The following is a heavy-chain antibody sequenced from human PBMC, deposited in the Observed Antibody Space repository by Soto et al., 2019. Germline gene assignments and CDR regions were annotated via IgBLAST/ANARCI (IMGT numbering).Heavy chain of an antibody. CDR2: IYYSGNT. V-gene: IGHV4-61*08. CDR3: ARIPVDTSMIYWLDP. J-gene: IGHJ5*02. D-gene: IGHD5-18*01. CDR1: GGSVSSGDYY. Sequence: SETLSLTCTVSGGSVSSGDYYWSWIRQPPGKGLEWIGYIYYSGNTNYNPSLKSRVIISVDTSKNLFSLKLTSVTAADTAVYYCARIPVDTSMIYWLDPWGQGTLVTV.